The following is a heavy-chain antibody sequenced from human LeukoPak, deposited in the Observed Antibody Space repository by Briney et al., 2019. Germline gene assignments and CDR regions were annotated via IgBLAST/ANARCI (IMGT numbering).Heavy chain of an antibody. CDR3: TKGRGI. CDR2: LYTSGSM. D-gene: IGHD3-10*01. J-gene: IGHJ4*02. V-gene: IGHV4-61*09. Sequence: PSETLSLTCTVSGGSISSGSYDWYWIRQPAGKGLEWIGHLYTSGSMSYNPSLKSRVTISVDTSKNQFSLKLTSVTAADTAVYYCTKGRGIWGQGTLVTVSP. CDR1: GGSISSGSYD.